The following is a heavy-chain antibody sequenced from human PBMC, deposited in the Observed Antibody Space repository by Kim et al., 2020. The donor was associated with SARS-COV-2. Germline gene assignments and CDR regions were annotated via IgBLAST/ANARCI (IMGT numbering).Heavy chain of an antibody. CDR3: ARGGPAAMPFDY. V-gene: IGHV4-59*13. Sequence: SETLSLTCTVSGGSISSYYWSWIRQPPGKGLEWIGYIYYSGSTNYNPSLKSRVTISVDTSKNQFSLKLSSVTAADTAVYYCARGGPAAMPFDYWGQGTLVTVSS. D-gene: IGHD2-2*01. CDR1: GGSISSYY. CDR2: IYYSGST. J-gene: IGHJ4*02.